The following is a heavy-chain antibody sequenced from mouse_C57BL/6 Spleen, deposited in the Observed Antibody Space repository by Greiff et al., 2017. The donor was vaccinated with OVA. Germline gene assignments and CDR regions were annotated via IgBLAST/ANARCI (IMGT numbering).Heavy chain of an antibody. D-gene: IGHD2-2*01. V-gene: IGHV1-7*01. J-gene: IGHJ3*01. Sequence: VQLQQSGADLAKPGASVKLSCKASGYTFTSYWMHWVKQRPGQGLEWIGYINPSSGYTKYNQKFKDKATLTADKSSSTAYMQLSSLTYEDSAVYYCAREEDGDDVGFAYWGQGTLVTVSA. CDR2: INPSSGYT. CDR1: GYTFTSYW. CDR3: AREEDGDDVGFAY.